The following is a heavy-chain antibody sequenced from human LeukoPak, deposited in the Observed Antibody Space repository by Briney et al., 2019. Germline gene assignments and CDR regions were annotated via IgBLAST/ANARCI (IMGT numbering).Heavy chain of an antibody. D-gene: IGHD3-9*01. CDR3: ASIQTGYVDY. J-gene: IGHJ4*02. CDR2: INPNSGGT. V-gene: IGHV1-2*02. CDR1: GYTFTSYD. Sequence: GASVKVSCKASGYTFTSYDINWVRQATGQGLEWMGWINPNSGGTNYAQKFQGRVTMTRDTSISTAYMELSRLRSDDTAVYYCASIQTGYVDYWGQGTLVTVSS.